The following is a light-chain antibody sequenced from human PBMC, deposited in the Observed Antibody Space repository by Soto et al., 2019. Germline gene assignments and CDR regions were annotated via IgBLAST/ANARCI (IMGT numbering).Light chain of an antibody. CDR1: SSNIGAGYD. J-gene: IGLJ2*01. CDR2: GNS. Sequence: QLVLTQPPSVSGAPGQRVTISCTGSSSNIGAGYDVHWYQQLPGTAPKLLIYGNSNRPSGVPDRFSGSKSGTSASLAITGLQVEDEADYYCQSYDSSLSGVLFGGGTKLTVL. V-gene: IGLV1-40*01. CDR3: QSYDSSLSGVL.